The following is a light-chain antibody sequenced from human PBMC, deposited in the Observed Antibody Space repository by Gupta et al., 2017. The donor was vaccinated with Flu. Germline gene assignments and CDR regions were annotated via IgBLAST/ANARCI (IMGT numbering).Light chain of an antibody. Sequence: TISCTGTSSDVGGSDYVSWYQQHPDKAPKLIIYDVTNRPSGVSSRFSGSQSGNTASLTISGLQAEDETDYYCSSYTSTSTFYVFGTGTKVTVL. CDR2: DVT. CDR1: SSDVGGSDY. CDR3: SSYTSTSTFYV. J-gene: IGLJ1*01. V-gene: IGLV2-14*04.